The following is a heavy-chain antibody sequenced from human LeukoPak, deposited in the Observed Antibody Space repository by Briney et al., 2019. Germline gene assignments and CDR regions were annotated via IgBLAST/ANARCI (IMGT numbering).Heavy chain of an antibody. CDR1: GGSISSYY. CDR3: ARDRFRDGYSTFDY. V-gene: IGHV4-59*12. D-gene: IGHD5-24*01. CDR2: IYYSGST. Sequence: PSETLSLTCTVSGGSISSYYWSWTRQPPGKGLEWIGHIYYSGSTNYNPSLKSRVTISVDTTKNQFSLKLSSVTAADTAVYYCARDRFRDGYSTFDYWGQGTLVTVSS. J-gene: IGHJ4*02.